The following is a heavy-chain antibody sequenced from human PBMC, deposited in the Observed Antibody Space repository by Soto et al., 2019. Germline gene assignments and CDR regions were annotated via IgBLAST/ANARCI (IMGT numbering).Heavy chain of an antibody. CDR3: ARDMSYYYDSSGYLAA. V-gene: IGHV1-18*01. CDR2: ISAYNGNT. D-gene: IGHD3-22*01. Sequence: GGPEEVSCKAYWYTLSSQWISWVGKAPGQGLEWMGWISAYNGNTNYAHKLHGRVTMTPDTSTSTAYMELRSLRSDDTAVYYCARDMSYYYDSSGYLAAWGQGTLVTVSS. CDR1: WYTLSSQW. J-gene: IGHJ5*02.